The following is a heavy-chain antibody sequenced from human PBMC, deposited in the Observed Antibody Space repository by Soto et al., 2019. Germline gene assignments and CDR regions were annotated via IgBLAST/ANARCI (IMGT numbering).Heavy chain of an antibody. CDR1: GGSISSGGYY. D-gene: IGHD3-10*01. J-gene: IGHJ5*02. CDR2: IYYSGST. CDR3: ARDGYYGSGSYSWFDP. Sequence: PSETLSLTCTVSGGSISSGGYYWSWIRQHPGKGLEWIGYIYYSGSTYYNPSLKSRVTISVDTSKNQFSLKLSSVTAADTAVYYCARDGYYGSGSYSWFDPWGQGTLVTVS. V-gene: IGHV4-31*03.